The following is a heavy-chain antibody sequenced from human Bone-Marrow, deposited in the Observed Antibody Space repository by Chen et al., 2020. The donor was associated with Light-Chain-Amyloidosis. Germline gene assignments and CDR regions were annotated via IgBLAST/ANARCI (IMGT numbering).Heavy chain of an antibody. Sequence: QVQLVQSGAEVKKPGASVKVSCKVSGYTLSELSMHWVRQAPGKGLEWMGGVNPETGETIYAQRFQGRVTMTEDTSADTAHMELSSLRAEDTAVYYCAKDISYDDILPGYPADAFDIWGQGTMVTVSS. CDR3: AKDISYDDILPGYPADAFDI. CDR1: GYTLSELS. V-gene: IGHV1-24*01. D-gene: IGHD3-9*01. J-gene: IGHJ3*02. CDR2: VNPETGET.